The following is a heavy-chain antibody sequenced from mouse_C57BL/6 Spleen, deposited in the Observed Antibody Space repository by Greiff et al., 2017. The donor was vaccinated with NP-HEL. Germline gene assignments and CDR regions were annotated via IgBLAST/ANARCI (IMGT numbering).Heavy chain of an antibody. V-gene: IGHV1-19*01. CDR2: INPYNGGT. D-gene: IGHD2-5*01. CDR3: ARMSNYGAMDY. CDR1: GYTFTDYY. J-gene: IGHJ4*01. Sequence: GPVLVKPGASVKMSCKASGYTFTDYYMNWVKQSHGKSLEWIGVINPYNGGTSYNQKFKGKATLTVDKSSSTAYMELNSLTSEDSAVYYCARMSNYGAMDYWGQGTSVTVSS.